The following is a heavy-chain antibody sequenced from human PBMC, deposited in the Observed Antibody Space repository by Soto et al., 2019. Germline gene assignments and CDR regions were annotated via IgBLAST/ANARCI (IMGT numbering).Heavy chain of an antibody. Sequence: ASVKVSCKASGYTFTSYAMHWVRQAPGQRLEWMGWINAGNGNTKYSQKFQGRVTITRDTSASTAYMELSSLRSEDTAVYYCARAYPPYDYVWGSYRPRKYYFDYWGQGTLVTVSS. J-gene: IGHJ4*02. CDR1: GYTFTSYA. CDR3: ARAYPPYDYVWGSYRPRKYYFDY. D-gene: IGHD3-16*02. CDR2: INAGNGNT. V-gene: IGHV1-3*01.